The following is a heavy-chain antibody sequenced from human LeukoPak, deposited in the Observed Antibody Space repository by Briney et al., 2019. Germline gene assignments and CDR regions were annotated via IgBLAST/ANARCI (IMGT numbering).Heavy chain of an antibody. V-gene: IGHV3-30*04. D-gene: IGHD3-16*01. CDR1: GFTFRSYD. CDR2: IAYDGSNK. CDR3: ARERWGDAFDI. Sequence: GGSLRLSCGGTGFTFRSYDMHWVRQAPGKGLEWVAGIAYDGSNKDHADAVKGRFTISRDNSKDSLYLQMNSLRTEDTAVYYCARERWGDAFDIWGQGTLVTVSS. J-gene: IGHJ3*02.